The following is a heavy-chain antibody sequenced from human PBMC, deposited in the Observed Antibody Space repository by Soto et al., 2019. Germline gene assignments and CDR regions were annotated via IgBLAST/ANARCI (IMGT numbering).Heavy chain of an antibody. CDR2: ISAHNGNT. J-gene: IGHJ4*02. Sequence: QVHLVQSGSEVKKPGASVKVSCKGSGYGFTTYGITWVRQAPGQGLEWMAWISAHNGNTNYAQKLQGRVTLTRDTSTSTAYMELRSLRSDDTAVYYCARWRYGDYWCQGALVTVSS. CDR3: ARWRYGDY. V-gene: IGHV1-18*01. CDR1: GYGFTTYG. D-gene: IGHD1-1*01.